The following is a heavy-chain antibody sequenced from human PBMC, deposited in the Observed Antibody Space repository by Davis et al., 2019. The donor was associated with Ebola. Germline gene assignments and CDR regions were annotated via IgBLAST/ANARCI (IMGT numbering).Heavy chain of an antibody. CDR1: GFTFDDYA. V-gene: IGHV3-9*01. CDR2: ISWNSGSI. CDR3: AKGFGAGGATDYYYYGMDV. Sequence: SLKISCAASGFTFDDYAMHWVRQAPGKGLEWVSGISWNSGSIGYADSVKGRFTISRDNAKNSLYLQMNSLRAEDTALYYCAKGFGAGGATDYYYYGMDVWGQGTTVTVSS. J-gene: IGHJ6*02. D-gene: IGHD1-26*01.